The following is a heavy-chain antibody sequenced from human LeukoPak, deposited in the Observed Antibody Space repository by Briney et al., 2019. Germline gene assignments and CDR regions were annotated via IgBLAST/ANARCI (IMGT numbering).Heavy chain of an antibody. J-gene: IGHJ6*03. CDR3: ARQVYDYGDYVSYYYYMDV. Sequence: PSETLSLTCAVYGGSFSGYYWSWIRQPPGKGLEWIGEINHSGSTNYNPSLKSRVTISVDTSKNQFSLKLSFVTAADTAVYYCARQVYDYGDYVSYYYYMDVWGKGTTVTVSS. CDR1: GGSFSGYY. D-gene: IGHD4-17*01. V-gene: IGHV4-34*01. CDR2: INHSGST.